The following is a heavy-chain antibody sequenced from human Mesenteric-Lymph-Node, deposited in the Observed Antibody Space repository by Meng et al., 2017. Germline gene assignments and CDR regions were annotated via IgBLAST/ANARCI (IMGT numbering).Heavy chain of an antibody. D-gene: IGHD7-27*01. CDR1: GFTFSYYY. V-gene: IGHV3-11*01. CDR2: ISNTGDLE. J-gene: IGHJ4*02. Sequence: QVQLVGSGGVLVQPGGSLSLSCAPSGFTFSYYYMSWIRQAPGKGLEWVSYISNTGDLERYTDSVKGRFSISRDNAKNSLFLQMNSVRDDDTAVYYCGRGHWGLDYLGQGTLVTVSS. CDR3: GRGHWGLDY.